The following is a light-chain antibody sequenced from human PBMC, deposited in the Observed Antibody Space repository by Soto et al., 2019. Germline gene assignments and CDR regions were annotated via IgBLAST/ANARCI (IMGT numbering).Light chain of an antibody. V-gene: IGKV1-5*01. CDR3: QHYNTYSST. CDR1: QSIGRW. J-gene: IGKJ1*01. Sequence: EIPMTQSPATLTASVGERVTISCRASQSIGRWLAWYQQKPGKAPNLLIYDASSLEGGVPSRFSGSGSGTEFTLTISSLQPDDFATYYCQHYNTYSSTSGQGTKVDIK. CDR2: DAS.